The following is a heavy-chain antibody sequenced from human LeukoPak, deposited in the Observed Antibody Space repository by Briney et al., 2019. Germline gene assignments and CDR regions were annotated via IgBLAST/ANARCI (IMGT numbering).Heavy chain of an antibody. J-gene: IGHJ5*02. CDR1: GYTFTGYY. D-gene: IGHD6-13*01. CDR2: INPNSGGT. Sequence: GASVKVSCKASGYTFTGYYMHWVRQAPGQGLEWMGWINPNSGGTNYAQKFQGRVTMTRDTSISTAYVELSRLRSDDTAVYYCARGNSSSWGRFDPWGQGTLVTVSS. CDR3: ARGNSSSWGRFDP. V-gene: IGHV1-2*02.